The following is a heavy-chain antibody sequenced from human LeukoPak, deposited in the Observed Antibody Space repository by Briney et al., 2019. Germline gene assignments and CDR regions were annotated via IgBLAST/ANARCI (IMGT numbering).Heavy chain of an antibody. Sequence: SQTLSLTCAISGDSVSSNSAAWNWVRQSPSGGLEWLGRTYYRSKWYNDYAVSVKSRITFNPDRSKNQVSLQMNSVTPEDTAVYYCARETTSLFDSWGQGTLVTVSS. CDR1: GDSVSSNSAA. D-gene: IGHD2/OR15-2a*01. CDR2: TYYRSKWYN. J-gene: IGHJ4*02. CDR3: ARETTSLFDS. V-gene: IGHV6-1*01.